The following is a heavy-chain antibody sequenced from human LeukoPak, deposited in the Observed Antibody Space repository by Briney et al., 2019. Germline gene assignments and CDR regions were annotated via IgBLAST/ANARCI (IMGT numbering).Heavy chain of an antibody. CDR3: ARDHRSITMVRGGLTWFDP. D-gene: IGHD3-10*01. CDR1: GYTFTSYG. J-gene: IGHJ5*02. CDR2: ISAYNGNT. Sequence: ASVKVSCKASGYTFTSYGISWVRQAPGQGLERMGWISAYNGNTNYAQKLQGRVTMTTDTSTSTAYMELRSLRSDDTAVYYCARDHRSITMVRGGLTWFDPWGQGTLVTVSS. V-gene: IGHV1-18*01.